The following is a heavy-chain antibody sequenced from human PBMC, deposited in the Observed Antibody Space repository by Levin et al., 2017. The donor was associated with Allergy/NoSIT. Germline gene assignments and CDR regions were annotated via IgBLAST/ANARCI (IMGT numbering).Heavy chain of an antibody. V-gene: IGHV2-70*01. D-gene: IGHD3-22*01. Sequence: SGPMLVKPTQTLTLTCTFSGFSLSTRGMCVTWIRQPPGKALEWLALIDWDDDKYYSTSLKTRLTVSRDTSKNQVVLTMTNMDPVDTATYYCARMSYYDSSGYYIGRGWFDPWGQGTLVTVSS. CDR1: GFSLSTRGMC. CDR2: IDWDDDK. J-gene: IGHJ5*02. CDR3: ARMSYYDSSGYYIGRGWFDP.